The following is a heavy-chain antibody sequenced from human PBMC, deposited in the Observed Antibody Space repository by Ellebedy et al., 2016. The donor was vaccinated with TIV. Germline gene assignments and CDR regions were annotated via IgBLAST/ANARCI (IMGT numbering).Heavy chain of an antibody. D-gene: IGHD3-9*01. V-gene: IGHV3-23*01. CDR2: ISGSGEYT. CDR1: GFTFSNYA. Sequence: GGSLGLSCAASGFTFSNYAISWVRRSPGKGLDWVSLISGSGEYTYYADSVKGRLTISRDNSMDTLYLQMNSLGVGDTAVYYCAKLGFDILTGSGGMDVWGQGTTVTVSS. J-gene: IGHJ6*02. CDR3: AKLGFDILTGSGGMDV.